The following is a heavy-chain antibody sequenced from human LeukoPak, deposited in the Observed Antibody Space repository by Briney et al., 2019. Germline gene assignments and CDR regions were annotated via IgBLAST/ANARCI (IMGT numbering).Heavy chain of an antibody. CDR2: IHTSGST. CDR1: GDSISTYH. J-gene: IGHJ4*01. Sequence: TPSVTLSPTCSGSGDSISTYHWIWLPQPAGKGLEWIAQIHTSGSTNFNPSLKSRVTISMDTPNNQLSLMMSSVTAADTAIYYCAGRGLSTGWTFDYWGHGTLVTVSS. CDR3: AGRGLSTGWTFDY. D-gene: IGHD6-19*01. V-gene: IGHV4-4*07.